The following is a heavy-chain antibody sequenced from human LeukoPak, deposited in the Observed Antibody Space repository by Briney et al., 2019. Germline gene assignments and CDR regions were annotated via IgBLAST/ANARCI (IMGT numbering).Heavy chain of an antibody. CDR3: ARAVVTRNWFDP. J-gene: IGHJ5*02. Sequence: SQTLSLTCTVSGGSISSGGYYWSWIRQHPGKGLEWIGYIYYSGSTYYNPSLKSRVTISVDTSKNQFSLKLSSVTAADTAVYYCARAVVTRNWFDPWGQGTLLPSPQ. D-gene: IGHD2-21*02. CDR1: GGSISSGGYY. V-gene: IGHV4-31*03. CDR2: IYYSGST.